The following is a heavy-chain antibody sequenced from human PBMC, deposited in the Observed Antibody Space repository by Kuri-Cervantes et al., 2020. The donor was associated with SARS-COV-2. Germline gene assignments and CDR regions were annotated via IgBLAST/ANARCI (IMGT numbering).Heavy chain of an antibody. D-gene: IGHD3-3*01. CDR3: ARDGYDFWSNEYYFDY. CDR2: ISSSGSTI. Sequence: GESLKISCAVYGGSFSGYYMSWIRQAPGKGLEWVSYISSSGSTIYYADSVKGRFTISRDNAKNSLYLQMNSLRAEDTAVYYCARDGYDFWSNEYYFDYWGQGTLVTVSS. V-gene: IGHV3-11*04. J-gene: IGHJ4*02. CDR1: GGSFSGYY.